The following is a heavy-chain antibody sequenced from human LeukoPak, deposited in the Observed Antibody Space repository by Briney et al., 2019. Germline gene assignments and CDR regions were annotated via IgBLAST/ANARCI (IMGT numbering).Heavy chain of an antibody. CDR2: VNPSDGAR. CDR1: GYTFTTYW. V-gene: IGHV1-46*01. Sequence: ASVKVSYKASGYTFTTYWVHWVRQAPGQGLEWMGMVNPSDGARSYAQKFQGRVTMTRDTSTNTVFVELSSLRSEDTAVYYCARGMYYYDRSTYDDFDYWGQGTLVTVSS. J-gene: IGHJ4*02. CDR3: ARGMYYYDRSTYDDFDY. D-gene: IGHD3-22*01.